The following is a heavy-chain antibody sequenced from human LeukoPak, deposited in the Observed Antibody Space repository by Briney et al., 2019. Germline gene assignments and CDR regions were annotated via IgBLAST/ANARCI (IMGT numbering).Heavy chain of an antibody. Sequence: ASVKVSCKASGYTFTSYGISWVRQAPGQGLEWMGWISAYNGNTNYAQKLQGRVAMTTDTSTSTAYMELRSLRSDDTAVYYCARVGGGYCSSTSCYEGHYYYYMDVWGKGTTVTVSS. J-gene: IGHJ6*03. D-gene: IGHD2-2*01. CDR2: ISAYNGNT. V-gene: IGHV1-18*01. CDR1: GYTFTSYG. CDR3: ARVGGGYCSSTSCYEGHYYYYMDV.